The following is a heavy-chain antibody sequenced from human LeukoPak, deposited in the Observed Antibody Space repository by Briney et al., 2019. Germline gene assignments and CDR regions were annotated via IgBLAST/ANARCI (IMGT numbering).Heavy chain of an antibody. V-gene: IGHV3-21*01. D-gene: IGHD2-2*02. CDR2: ISSSSNYI. Sequence: GGSLRLSCAASGFTFSSYSMSWVRQAPGKGLEWVSSISSSSNYIYYTDSVKGRFTISRDNAKNSLYLQMNSLRAEDTAVYYCAKGFDCSSTSCYIGSGWFDPWGQGTLVIVSP. J-gene: IGHJ5*02. CDR1: GFTFSSYS. CDR3: AKGFDCSSTSCYIGSGWFDP.